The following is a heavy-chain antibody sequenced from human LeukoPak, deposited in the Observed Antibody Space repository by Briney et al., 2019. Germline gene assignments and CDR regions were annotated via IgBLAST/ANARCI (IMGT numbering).Heavy chain of an antibody. J-gene: IGHJ4*02. Sequence: GGSLRLSCAAFGFNFSDYYMSWIRQAPGKGLEWVSYISSSGRTIYYADSVKGRFSISRDNAKNSLYLQMNSLRAEDTAVYYCARPDCSTSNCYEFDSWGQGTLVTVSS. CDR1: GFNFSDYY. CDR3: ARPDCSTSNCYEFDS. V-gene: IGHV3-11*04. CDR2: ISSSGRTI. D-gene: IGHD2-2*01.